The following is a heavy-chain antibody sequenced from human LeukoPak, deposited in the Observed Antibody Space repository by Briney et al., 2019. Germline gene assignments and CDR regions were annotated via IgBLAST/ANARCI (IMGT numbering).Heavy chain of an antibody. J-gene: IGHJ4*02. CDR2: ISSSSSYI. Sequence: GGSLRLSCAASGFTFSSYSMTWVRQAPGKGLEWVSSISSSSSYIYYADSVKGRFTISRDNAKNSLYLQMNSLRAEDTAVYYCAREQQLAHYFDYWGQGTLVTVSS. D-gene: IGHD6-13*01. CDR1: GFTFSSYS. V-gene: IGHV3-21*04. CDR3: AREQQLAHYFDY.